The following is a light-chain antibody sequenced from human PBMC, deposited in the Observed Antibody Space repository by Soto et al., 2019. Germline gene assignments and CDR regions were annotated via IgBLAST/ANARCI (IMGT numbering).Light chain of an antibody. CDR1: QSVSSY. CDR3: QKRSNWPPLT. V-gene: IGKV3-11*01. CDR2: DAS. Sequence: EIVLTQSPATLSLSPGERDTLSCRASQSVSSYLAWYQQKPGQAPRLLIYDASNRATGIPARFSGSGSGTDFTISISSLEPEDFGVYYCQKRSNWPPLTVGGGTKEEIK. J-gene: IGKJ4*01.